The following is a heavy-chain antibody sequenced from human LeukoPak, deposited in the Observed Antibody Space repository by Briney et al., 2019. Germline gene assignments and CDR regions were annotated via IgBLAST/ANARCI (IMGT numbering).Heavy chain of an antibody. J-gene: IGHJ6*02. CDR1: AFTFSSYD. Sequence: GGSLRLSCAASAFTFSSYDMHWVRQATGKGLEWVSAIGTAGDTYYPGSVKGRFTISRENAKNSLYLQMNSLRAGDTAVYYCARDLNYYGMDVWGQGTTVTVSS. CDR2: IGTAGDT. CDR3: ARDLNYYGMDV. V-gene: IGHV3-13*01.